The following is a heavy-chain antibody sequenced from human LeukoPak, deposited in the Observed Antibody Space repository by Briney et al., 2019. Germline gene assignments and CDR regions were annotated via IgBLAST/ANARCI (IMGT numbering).Heavy chain of an antibody. V-gene: IGHV1-46*01. Sequence: ASVKVSCKASGYTFTSYYMHWVRRAPGQGLEWMGIINPSGGSTSYAQKFQGRVTMTRDTSTSTVYMELSSLRSEDTAVYYCASLYSGYDSVDYWGQGTLVTVSS. CDR2: INPSGGST. CDR1: GYTFTSYY. CDR3: ASLYSGYDSVDY. J-gene: IGHJ4*02. D-gene: IGHD5-12*01.